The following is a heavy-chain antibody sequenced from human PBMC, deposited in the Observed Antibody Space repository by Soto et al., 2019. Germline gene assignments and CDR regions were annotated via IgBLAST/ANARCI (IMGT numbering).Heavy chain of an antibody. J-gene: IGHJ3*02. V-gene: IGHV3-7*03. Sequence: PGGPLRRSCAASELAFSRPVMGWVRQAPGKGLEWVAKIKEDGSEKNYVDSVKGRFTISRDNAKNSLYLQMNSLRAEDTAVYYCARDGLPFALDIWGQGTMVTVSS. CDR1: ELAFSRPV. CDR3: ARDGLPFALDI. D-gene: IGHD3-16*01. CDR2: IKEDGSEK.